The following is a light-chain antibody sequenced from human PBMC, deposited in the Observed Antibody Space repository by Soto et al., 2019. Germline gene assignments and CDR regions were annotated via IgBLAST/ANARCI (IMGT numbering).Light chain of an antibody. CDR1: QSISSW. J-gene: IGKJ1*01. Sequence: DIQMTQSPSTLSASVGDRVTITCRASQSISSWLAWYQQKPGKAPKLLIYKASSLESGVPSRFSGSGSGTEFTLTISSLQPDDFATSYCQQYNSYSMTFGQGTKVEIK. CDR3: QQYNSYSMT. CDR2: KAS. V-gene: IGKV1-5*03.